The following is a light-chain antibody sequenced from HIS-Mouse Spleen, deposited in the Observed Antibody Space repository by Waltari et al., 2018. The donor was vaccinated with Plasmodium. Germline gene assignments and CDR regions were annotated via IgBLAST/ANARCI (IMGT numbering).Light chain of an antibody. CDR1: SSDVGGYNY. CDR3: SSYTSSSTYVV. Sequence: QSALTQPASVSGSPGQSITISCTGTSSDVGGYNYVSWYQQHPGKAPKLMIYEVSNRPSGVSNLVSGSKSGNTASLTISGLQAEDEADYYCSSYTSSSTYVVFGGGTKLTVL. J-gene: IGLJ2*01. V-gene: IGLV2-14*01. CDR2: EVS.